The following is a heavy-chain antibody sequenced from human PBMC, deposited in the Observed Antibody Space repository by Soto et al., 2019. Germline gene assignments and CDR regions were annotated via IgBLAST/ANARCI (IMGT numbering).Heavy chain of an antibody. Sequence: PSETLSLTCAVYGGSFSGYYWSWIRQPPGKGLEWIGEINHSGSTNYNPSLKSRVTISVDTSKNQFSLKLSSVTAADTAVYYCARGPGGWFDPWGQGTLVTVSS. V-gene: IGHV4-34*01. CDR2: INHSGST. D-gene: IGHD3-10*01. CDR3: ARGPGGWFDP. CDR1: GGSFSGYY. J-gene: IGHJ5*02.